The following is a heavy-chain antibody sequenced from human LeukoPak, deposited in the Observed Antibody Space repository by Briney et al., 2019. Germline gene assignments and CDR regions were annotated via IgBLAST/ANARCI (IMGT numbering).Heavy chain of an antibody. Sequence: ASVKVSCKASGYTFTSYYMQWVRQAPGQGLEWMGIINPSGGSTSYAQKFQGRVTMTRDMSTSTVYMELSSVTAADTAVYYCARHVYYGSRARSALGYWGQGTLVTVSS. CDR1: GYTFTSYY. CDR2: INPSGGST. J-gene: IGHJ4*02. CDR3: ARHVYYGSRARSALGY. D-gene: IGHD3-10*01. V-gene: IGHV1-46*01.